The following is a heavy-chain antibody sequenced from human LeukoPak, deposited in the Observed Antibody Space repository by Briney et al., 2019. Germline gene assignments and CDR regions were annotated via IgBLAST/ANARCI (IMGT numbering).Heavy chain of an antibody. CDR3: AKGGASIVVVPAASAGGLDY. CDR2: TNWNGART. D-gene: IGHD2-2*01. Sequence: GGSLRLSCAASGFTFYDYGVSWVRQAPGKGLEGVSGTNWNGARTGYADSVKGRFIISRDNAKNSLYLQMNSLSAEDTALYYCAKGGASIVVVPAASAGGLDYWGQGTLVTVSS. CDR1: GFTFYDYG. V-gene: IGHV3-20*04. J-gene: IGHJ4*02.